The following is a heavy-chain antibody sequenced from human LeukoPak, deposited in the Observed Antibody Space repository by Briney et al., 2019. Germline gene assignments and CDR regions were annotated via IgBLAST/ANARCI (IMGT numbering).Heavy chain of an antibody. J-gene: IGHJ4*02. V-gene: IGHV1-2*02. CDR3: ARSGFSTGFYMDF. D-gene: IGHD6-19*01. CDR1: GYTLTGYY. Sequence: ASVKVSCKASGYTLTGYYIHWLRQAPGQGLEWMGWIDPPSGATNYAQKFQDTVTMTRDRSIGTAYMEVRRLKSDDTAVYYCARSGFSTGFYMDFWGQGTLVPVSS. CDR2: IDPPSGAT.